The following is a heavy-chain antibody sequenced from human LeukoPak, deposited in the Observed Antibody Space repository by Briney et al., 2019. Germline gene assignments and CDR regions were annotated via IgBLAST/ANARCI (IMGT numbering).Heavy chain of an antibody. Sequence: GESLKISCKASGYSFTSYWLGWVRQMPGKGLEWMGIIYPGDSDTRYSPSFQGQVTISADKSISTAYLQWSSLKASDTAMYYCAIRYSGYDLQNGEGHSRNWFGPWGQGTLVTVSS. V-gene: IGHV5-51*01. J-gene: IGHJ5*02. CDR3: AIRYSGYDLQNGEGHSRNWFGP. CDR2: IYPGDSDT. D-gene: IGHD5-12*01. CDR1: GYSFTSYW.